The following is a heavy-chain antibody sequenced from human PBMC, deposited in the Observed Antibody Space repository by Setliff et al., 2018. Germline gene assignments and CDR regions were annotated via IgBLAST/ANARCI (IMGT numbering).Heavy chain of an antibody. D-gene: IGHD3-22*01. CDR3: ARQVVIDYYYYMDV. CDR1: GGSISSSSYY. CDR2: SNYSGST. Sequence: SETLSLTCTVSGGSISSSSYYWVWIRQPPGKGLEWIGSSNYSGSTYYNPSLKSQVTISVDTTKNQYSLKLSPVTAADTAVYYCARQVVIDYYYYMDVWGKGTTVTVSS. J-gene: IGHJ6*03. V-gene: IGHV4-39*01.